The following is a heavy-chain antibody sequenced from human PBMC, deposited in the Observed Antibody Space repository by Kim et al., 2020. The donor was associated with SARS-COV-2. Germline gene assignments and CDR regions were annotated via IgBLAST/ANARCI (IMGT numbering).Heavy chain of an antibody. CDR1: GFTFSNAW. J-gene: IGHJ4*02. V-gene: IGHV3-15*01. CDR3: TTQVLRYFDWLPRSFDY. Sequence: LSLTCAASGFTFSNAWMSWVRQAPGKGLEWVGRIKSKTDGGTTDYAAPVKGRFTISRDDSKNTLYLQMNSLKTEDTAVYYCTTQVLRYFDWLPRSFDYWGQGTLVTVSS. D-gene: IGHD3-9*01. CDR2: IKSKTDGGTT.